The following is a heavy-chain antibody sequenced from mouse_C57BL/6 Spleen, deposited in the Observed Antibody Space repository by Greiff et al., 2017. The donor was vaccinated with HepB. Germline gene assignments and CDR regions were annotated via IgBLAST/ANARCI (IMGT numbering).Heavy chain of an antibody. CDR1: GYTFTSYW. J-gene: IGHJ2*01. CDR2: IDPSDSYT. V-gene: IGHV1-59*01. D-gene: IGHD1-1*01. Sequence: QVQLQQPGAELVRPGTSVKLSCKASGYTFTSYWMHWVKQRPGQGLEWIRVIDPSDSYTNYNQKFKGKATLTVDTSSSTAYMQLSSLTSEDSAVYYGASGDYGSSYDYWGQGTTLTVSS. CDR3: ASGDYGSSYDY.